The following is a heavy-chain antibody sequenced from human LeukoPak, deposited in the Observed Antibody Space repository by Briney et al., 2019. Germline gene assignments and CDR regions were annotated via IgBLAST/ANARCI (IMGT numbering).Heavy chain of an antibody. Sequence: ASVKVSCKASGYTFISYGISWVRQAPGQGLEWMGWISPYNGNIKYVQKFQGRVTMTTDTSTSTAYMELSRLRSDDTAVYYCARDRGVDYCSGGSCSHYYYYMDVWGKGTTVTISS. CDR1: GYTFISYG. J-gene: IGHJ6*03. CDR3: ARDRGVDYCSGGSCSHYYYYMDV. CDR2: ISPYNGNI. V-gene: IGHV1-18*01. D-gene: IGHD2-15*01.